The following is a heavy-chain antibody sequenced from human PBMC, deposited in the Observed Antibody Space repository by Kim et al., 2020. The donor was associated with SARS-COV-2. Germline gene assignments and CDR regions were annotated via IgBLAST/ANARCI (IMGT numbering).Heavy chain of an antibody. Sequence: GGSLRLSCAASGFIFSHHAMSWVRQAPGKGLEWVAVIGGSGGRTDYADSVKGRFAISRDNSKNTVCLQMNSLRVDDTAVYYCAKGGAICGGGCYFVSWG. J-gene: IGHJ5*01. CDR2: IGGSGGRT. CDR3: AKGGAICGGGCYFVS. D-gene: IGHD2-21*02. V-gene: IGHV3-23*01. CDR1: GFIFSHHA.